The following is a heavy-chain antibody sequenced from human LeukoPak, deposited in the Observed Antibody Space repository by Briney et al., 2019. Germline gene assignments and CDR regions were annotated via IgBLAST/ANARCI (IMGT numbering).Heavy chain of an antibody. CDR2: ISRDGSNT. CDR1: GFTISPYW. D-gene: IGHD1-26*01. V-gene: IGHV3-74*01. Sequence: GGSLRLSCAASGFTISPYWRHWVRQTPGKGLVWVSRISRDGSNTVYADSVKGRFTISRDNANKTLYLQMNSLRGDDTAVYYCAREWDLPGAYYMDVWGKGTTVTVSS. CDR3: AREWDLPGAYYMDV. J-gene: IGHJ6*03.